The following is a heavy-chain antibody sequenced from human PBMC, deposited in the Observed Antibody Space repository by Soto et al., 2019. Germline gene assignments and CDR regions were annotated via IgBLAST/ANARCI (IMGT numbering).Heavy chain of an antibody. CDR1: GGSISSYY. CDR2: IYYSGST. J-gene: IGHJ4*02. Sequence: SETLSLTCTVSGGSISSYYWSWIRQPPGKGLEWIGYIYYSGSTSYAQKFQGRVTMTRDTSTSTVYMELSSLRSEDTAVYYCARVPSHQFDSSGPTLRYFDYWGQGTLVTVSS. CDR3: ARVPSHQFDSSGPTLRYFDY. V-gene: IGHV4-59*01. D-gene: IGHD3-22*01.